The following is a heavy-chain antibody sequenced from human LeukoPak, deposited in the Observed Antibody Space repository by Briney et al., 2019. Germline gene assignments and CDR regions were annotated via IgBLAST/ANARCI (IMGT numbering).Heavy chain of an antibody. J-gene: IGHJ4*02. CDR2: ISWNSGSI. CDR3: AKDRYWNYEVGYFDY. Sequence: PGGSLRLSCAASGFTFDDYAMHWVRQAPGKGLEWVSGISWNSGSIGYADSVKGRFTISRDNAKNSLYLQMNSLRAEDTALYYCAKDRYWNYEVGYFDYWSQGTLVTVSS. D-gene: IGHD1-7*01. V-gene: IGHV3-9*01. CDR1: GFTFDDYA.